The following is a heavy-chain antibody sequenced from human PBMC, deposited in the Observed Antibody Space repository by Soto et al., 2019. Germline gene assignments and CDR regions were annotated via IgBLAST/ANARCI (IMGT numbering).Heavy chain of an antibody. J-gene: IGHJ4*02. D-gene: IGHD5-18*01. Sequence: SETLSLTCTVSGASISSYYWSWIRQPPGKGLEWIGYIYDSGNTNYNPSLKSRVTISVDTSKNQFSLKLSSVTAADTAVYYCASYTEYNYGYRFDFWGQGSLVTVSS. CDR2: IYDSGNT. V-gene: IGHV4-59*01. CDR3: ASYTEYNYGYRFDF. CDR1: GASISSYY.